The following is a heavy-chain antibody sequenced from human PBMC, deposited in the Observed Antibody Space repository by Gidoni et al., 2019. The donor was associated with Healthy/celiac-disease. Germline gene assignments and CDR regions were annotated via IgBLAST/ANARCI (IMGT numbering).Heavy chain of an antibody. CDR3: ARGEGYYYDSSGYYRAFDY. D-gene: IGHD3-22*01. Sequence: QLQLQESGPGLVQPSETLSLTCTVSGGSIRSRSYYWGWIRQHPGKGLEWIGSIYYSGSTYYNPSLKSRVTISVDTSKNQFSLKLSSVTAADTAVYYCARGEGYYYDSSGYYRAFDYWGQGTLVTVSS. V-gene: IGHV4-39*07. J-gene: IGHJ4*02. CDR1: GGSIRSRSYY. CDR2: IYYSGST.